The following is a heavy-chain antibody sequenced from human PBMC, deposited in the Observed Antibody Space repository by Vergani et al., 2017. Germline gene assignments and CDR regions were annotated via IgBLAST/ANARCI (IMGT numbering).Heavy chain of an antibody. D-gene: IGHD3-10*01. CDR1: RGTFSSYA. J-gene: IGHJ6*02. CDR3: ARDRNGYYGSGAYYYGMDV. Sequence: QVQLVQSGAEVKKPGSSVKVSCKASRGTFSSYAISWVRQAPGQGLEWMGRIIPIFGTANYAQKFQGRVTITADESTSTAYMELSSLRSEDTAVYYCARDRNGYYGSGAYYYGMDVWGQGTTVTVSS. V-gene: IGHV1-69*13. CDR2: IIPIFGTA.